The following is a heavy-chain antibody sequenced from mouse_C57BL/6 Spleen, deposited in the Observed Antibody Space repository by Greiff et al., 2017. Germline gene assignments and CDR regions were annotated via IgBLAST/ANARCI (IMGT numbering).Heavy chain of an antibody. J-gene: IGHJ4*01. D-gene: IGHD2-3*01. CDR2: IYPGDGDT. V-gene: IGHV1-80*01. CDR1: GYAFSSYW. CDR3: ARPDGYYAMDY. Sequence: QVQLQQSGAELVKPGASVKISCKASGYAFSSYWMNWVKQRPGKGLEWIGQIYPGDGDTNYNGKFKGKATLTADKSSSTAYMQLSSLTSEDAAVYFCARPDGYYAMDYWGQGTSVTVSS.